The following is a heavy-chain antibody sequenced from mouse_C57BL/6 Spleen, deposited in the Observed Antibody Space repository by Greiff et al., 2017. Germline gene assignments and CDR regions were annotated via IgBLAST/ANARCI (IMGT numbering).Heavy chain of an antibody. CDR2: ISSGGSYT. J-gene: IGHJ4*01. CDR3: ARIATVVATNAMDY. V-gene: IGHV5-6*01. D-gene: IGHD1-1*01. Sequence: EVNVVESGGDLVKPGGSLKLSCAASGFTFSSYGMSWVRQTPDKRLEWVATISSGGSYTYYPDSVKGRFTISRDNAKNTLYLQMSSLKSEDTAMYYCARIATVVATNAMDYWGKGTSATVSS. CDR1: GFTFSSYG.